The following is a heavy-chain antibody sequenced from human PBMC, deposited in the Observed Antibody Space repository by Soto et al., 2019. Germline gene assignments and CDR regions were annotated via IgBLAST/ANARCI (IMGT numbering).Heavy chain of an antibody. CDR3: ARGYVWGIYRYAY. CDR2: INHSRST. Sequence: SETLSLTCAVYVGSFSGYYWSLIRQPPGKGLECIWEINHSRSTNYNPSLKSRVTMSVDTSKNQFSLKLRSVTAADTAVYYCARGYVWGIYRYAYWAQGTMVTFSS. V-gene: IGHV4-34*01. CDR1: VGSFSGYY. D-gene: IGHD3-16*02. J-gene: IGHJ4*02.